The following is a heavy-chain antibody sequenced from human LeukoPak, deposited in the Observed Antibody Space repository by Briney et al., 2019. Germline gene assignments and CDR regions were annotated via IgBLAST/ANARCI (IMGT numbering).Heavy chain of an antibody. J-gene: IGHJ4*02. CDR1: GFTFSSYN. V-gene: IGHV3-48*03. D-gene: IGHD3-22*01. Sequence: PGGSLRLSCAASGFTFSSYNMNWIRQAPGKGLEWVSYISSSGSTIYYADSVKGRFTISRDNAKNSLYLQMNSLRAEDTAVYYCARDGYYYDSSGYFDYWGQGTLVTVSS. CDR3: ARDGYYYDSSGYFDY. CDR2: ISSSGSTI.